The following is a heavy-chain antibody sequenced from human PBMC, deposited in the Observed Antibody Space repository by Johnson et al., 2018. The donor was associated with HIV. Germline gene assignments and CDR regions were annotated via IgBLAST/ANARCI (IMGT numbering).Heavy chain of an antibody. V-gene: IGHV3-66*01. D-gene: IGHD6-13*01. J-gene: IGHJ3*02. CDR2: IYSRDTT. CDR1: GFTVSSNY. CDR3: AKNFGKILAAGGLEVGDAFDI. Sequence: EKLVESGGGLVQPGGSLRLSCAASGFTVSSNYMSWVRQAPGKGLEWVSVIYSRDTTYYADSVKGRFSISRDSSKNTLYLQMNSLRDEDTAVYYCAKNFGKILAAGGLEVGDAFDIWGQGTMVTVSS.